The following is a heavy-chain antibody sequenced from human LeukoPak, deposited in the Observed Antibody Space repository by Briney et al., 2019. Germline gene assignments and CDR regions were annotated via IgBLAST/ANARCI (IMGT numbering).Heavy chain of an antibody. CDR1: GYTFTSYG. D-gene: IGHD3-22*01. CDR2: ISAYNGNT. J-gene: IGHJ4*02. CDR3: ARGVKGYYYDSSGYYLDYFDY. Sequence: ASVKVSCKASGYTFTSYGISWVRQAPGQGLEWMGWISAYNGNTNYAQKLQGRVTMTTDTSTSTAYKELRSLRSDDTAVYYCARGVKGYYYDSSGYYLDYFDYWGQGTLVTVSS. V-gene: IGHV1-18*01.